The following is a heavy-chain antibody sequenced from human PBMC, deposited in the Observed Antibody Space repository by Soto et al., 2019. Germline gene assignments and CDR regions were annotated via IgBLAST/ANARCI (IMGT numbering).Heavy chain of an antibody. CDR2: IWYDGSNK. J-gene: IGHJ6*03. D-gene: IGHD3-10*01. V-gene: IGHV3-33*08. Sequence: GGSLRLSCAASGFTFSSYGMHWVRQAPGKGLEWVAVIWYDGSNKYYADSVKGRFTISRDNSKNTLYLQMNSLRAEDTAVYYCARSHYYGSGSYYNYYYMDVWGKGTTVTVSS. CDR3: ARSHYYGSGSYYNYYYMDV. CDR1: GFTFSSYG.